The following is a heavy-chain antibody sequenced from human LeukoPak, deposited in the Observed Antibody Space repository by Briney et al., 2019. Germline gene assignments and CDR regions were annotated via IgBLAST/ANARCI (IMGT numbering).Heavy chain of an antibody. J-gene: IGHJ4*02. D-gene: IGHD4-17*01. Sequence: GGSLRLSCAASGFTFSNAWMSWVRQAPGKGLEWVGHIKSKADGGTTDSAAPVKGRFTISRDDSKNTLYLQMNGLKTEDTAVYYCTTAPFVSYGDYVALDYWGQGTLVTVSS. CDR1: GFTFSNAW. V-gene: IGHV3-15*01. CDR2: IKSKADGGTT. CDR3: TTAPFVSYGDYVALDY.